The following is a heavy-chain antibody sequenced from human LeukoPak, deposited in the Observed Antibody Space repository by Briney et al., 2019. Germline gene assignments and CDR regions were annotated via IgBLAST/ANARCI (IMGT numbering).Heavy chain of an antibody. V-gene: IGHV3-74*01. CDR3: ARGNYGILTGYYSLDY. CDR1: GFTFSNYW. CDR2: INDDGSAT. Sequence: QPGGSLRLSCAASGFTFSNYWMHWVRQVPGKGLVWVSRINDDGSATFYADSVKGRFTISRDNAKNTLYLQMNSLRAEDTAVYYCARGNYGILTGYYSLDYWGQGTLVTVSS. D-gene: IGHD3-9*01. J-gene: IGHJ4*02.